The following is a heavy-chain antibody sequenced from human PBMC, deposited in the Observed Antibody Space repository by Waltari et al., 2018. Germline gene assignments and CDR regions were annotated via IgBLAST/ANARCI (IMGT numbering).Heavy chain of an antibody. CDR1: GGAFSTYA. Sequence: QVQLVQSGAEVKNPGSTLKVSCKTSGGAFSTYAISWVRQAPGQGLEWMGIIPSSGTADYSQKFQGRITITADESTSTAYMELSSLKSDDTAVYYCATFGGNSNWFDPWGQGTLVTVSS. J-gene: IGHJ5*02. V-gene: IGHV1-69*01. D-gene: IGHD1-7*01. CDR3: ATFGGNSNWFDP. CDR2: IIPSSGTA.